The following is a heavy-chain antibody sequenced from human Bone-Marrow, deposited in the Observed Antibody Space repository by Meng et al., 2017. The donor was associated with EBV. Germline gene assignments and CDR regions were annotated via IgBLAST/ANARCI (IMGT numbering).Heavy chain of an antibody. Sequence: QGQLQESGPGLLKPPETLSLTCAVYGGSFSGYYWSWIRQPPGKGLEWIGEINHSGSTNYNPSLKSRVTISVDTSKNQFSLKLSSVTAADTAVYYCARVVWSIVGATQWFDPWGQGTLVTVSS. D-gene: IGHD1-26*01. CDR2: INHSGST. J-gene: IGHJ5*02. CDR3: ARVVWSIVGATQWFDP. CDR1: GGSFSGYY. V-gene: IGHV4-34*01.